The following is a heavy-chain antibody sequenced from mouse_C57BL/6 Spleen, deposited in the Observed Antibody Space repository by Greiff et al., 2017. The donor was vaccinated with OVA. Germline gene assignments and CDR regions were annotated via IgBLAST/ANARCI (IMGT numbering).Heavy chain of an antibody. D-gene: IGHD2-4*01. CDR3: ARHIYDYDVFDY. V-gene: IGHV5-6*01. CDR2: ISSGGSYT. Sequence: VQLKESGGDLVKPGGSLKLSCAASGFTFSSYGMSWVRQTPDKRLEWVATISSGGSYTYYPDSVKGRFTISRDNAKNTLYLQMSSLKSEDTAMYYCARHIYDYDVFDYWGQGTTLTVSS. CDR1: GFTFSSYG. J-gene: IGHJ2*01.